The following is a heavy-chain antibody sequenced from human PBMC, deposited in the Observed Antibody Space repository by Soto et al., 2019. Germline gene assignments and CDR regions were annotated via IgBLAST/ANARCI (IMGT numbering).Heavy chain of an antibody. Sequence: PSETLSLTCTVSGGSVSSSSYYWGWIRQPPGKGLEWIGTIYYTGSTSYSPSLKSRVTISVDTSKTQLSLNLKSVTAADTAVYYCAGRRAGDYYFDYWGQGTLVTVSS. CDR2: IYYTGST. CDR1: GGSVSSSSYY. J-gene: IGHJ4*02. V-gene: IGHV4-39*01. CDR3: AGRRAGDYYFDY. D-gene: IGHD1-26*01.